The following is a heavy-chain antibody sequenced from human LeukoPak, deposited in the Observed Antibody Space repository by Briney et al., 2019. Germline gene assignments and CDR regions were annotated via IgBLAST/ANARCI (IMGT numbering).Heavy chain of an antibody. CDR1: GGSISSSSLY. V-gene: IGHV4-39*07. CDR3: ARDRAIMGSGSYYDY. D-gene: IGHD3-10*01. J-gene: IGHJ4*02. CDR2: NYYSGRT. Sequence: SETLSLTCTVSGGSISSSSLYWGWIRQPPGKGLEWIGSNYYSGRTYYNPSLKSRVTISVDTSKNHFSLKLSSVTAADTAVYYCARDRAIMGSGSYYDYWGQGTLVTVSS.